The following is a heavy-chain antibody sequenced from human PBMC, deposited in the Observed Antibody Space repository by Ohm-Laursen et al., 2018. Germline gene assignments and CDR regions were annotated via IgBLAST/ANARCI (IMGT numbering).Heavy chain of an antibody. V-gene: IGHV3-7*01. CDR3: ARDGSDMGDY. Sequence: SLRLSCAASGFTFRSFWMSWVRQAPGKGLEWVANINEDGSDKFYVDSVKGRFTISRDNAKNSLYLQMNSLRVEDTAVYYCARDGSDMGDYWGQGTLVTVSS. D-gene: IGHD5-12*01. CDR1: GFTFRSFW. CDR2: INEDGSDK. J-gene: IGHJ4*02.